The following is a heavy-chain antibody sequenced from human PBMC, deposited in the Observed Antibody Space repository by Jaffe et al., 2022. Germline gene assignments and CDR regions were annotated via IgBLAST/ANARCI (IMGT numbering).Heavy chain of an antibody. D-gene: IGHD6-19*01. J-gene: IGHJ4*02. CDR3: ARGGYSSGWTHDY. V-gene: IGHV3-48*03. CDR1: GFTFSSYE. CDR2: ISSSGSTI. Sequence: EVQLVESGGGLVQPGGSLRLSCAASGFTFSSYEMNWVRQAPGKGLEWVSYISSSGSTIYYADSVKGRFTISRDNAKNSLYLQMNSLRAEDTAVYYCARGGYSSGWTHDYWGQGTLVTVSS.